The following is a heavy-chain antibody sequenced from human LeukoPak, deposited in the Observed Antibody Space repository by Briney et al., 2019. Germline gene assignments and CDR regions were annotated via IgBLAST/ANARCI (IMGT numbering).Heavy chain of an antibody. CDR2: IYYSGST. J-gene: IGHJ4*02. D-gene: IGHD3-16*02. CDR3: ARDVLEAFGGVIVEPSNVDY. V-gene: IGHV4-39*07. Sequence: SETLSLTCTVSGGSISSSSYYWGWIRQPPGKGLEWIGSIYYSGSTYYNPSLKSRVTISVDTSKNQFSLKLSSVTAADTAVYYCARDVLEAFGGVIVEPSNVDYWGQGTLVTVSS. CDR1: GGSISSSSYY.